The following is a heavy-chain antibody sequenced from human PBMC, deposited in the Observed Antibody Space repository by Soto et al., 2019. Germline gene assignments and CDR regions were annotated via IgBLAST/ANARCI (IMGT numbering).Heavy chain of an antibody. V-gene: IGHV3-30*03. Sequence: PGGSLRLSCAASGFTFSSYGMHWVRQAPGKGLEWVAVISYDGSNKYYADSVKGRFTISRDNSKNTLYLQMNSLRAEDTAVYYCAREGDYYYDSSGYYRSYYGMDVWGQGTTVTVSS. CDR1: GFTFSSYG. D-gene: IGHD3-22*01. J-gene: IGHJ6*02. CDR3: AREGDYYYDSSGYYRSYYGMDV. CDR2: ISYDGSNK.